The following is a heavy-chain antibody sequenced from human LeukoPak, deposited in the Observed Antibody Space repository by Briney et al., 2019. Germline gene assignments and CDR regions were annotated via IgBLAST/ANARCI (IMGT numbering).Heavy chain of an antibody. V-gene: IGHV4-39*07. CDR1: GGSISSSSYY. Sequence: SETLSLTCTVSGGSISSSSYYWGWIRQPPGKGLEWIGSIYYSGSTYYNPSLKSRVTISVDTSKNQFSLKLSSVTAADTAVYYCARVRGEGKWLRHHDAFDIWGQGTMVTVSS. J-gene: IGHJ3*02. CDR3: ARVRGEGKWLRHHDAFDI. D-gene: IGHD5-12*01. CDR2: IYYSGST.